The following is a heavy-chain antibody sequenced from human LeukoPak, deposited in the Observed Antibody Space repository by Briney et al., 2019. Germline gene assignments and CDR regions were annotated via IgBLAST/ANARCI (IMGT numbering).Heavy chain of an antibody. V-gene: IGHV3-15*01. CDR1: GLSFSGAW. D-gene: IGHD5/OR15-5a*01. CDR2: ITSRNDGETT. CDR3: NTDINTIYDKVH. J-gene: IGHJ4*02. Sequence: GGSLSLSCATSGLSFSGAWMTWVRQPPGKGLEWVGRITSRNDGETTDYAAPVKGRFTISRDDSKNTIYLQMNSLKTEDTAVYYCNTDINTIYDKVHWGQGTLVTVSS.